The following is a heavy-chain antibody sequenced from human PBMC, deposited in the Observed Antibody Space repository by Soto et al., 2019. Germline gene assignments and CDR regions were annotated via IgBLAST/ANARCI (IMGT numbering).Heavy chain of an antibody. V-gene: IGHV4-31*03. CDR3: ARYRSGYDGYYFDY. Sequence: SETLSLTCTVSGGSVSSGGYYWNWIRQHPGKGLEWIGYIYYIGSTYYNPSLKSRVTITVDTSKNQFSLKLSSVTAADTAIYYCARYRSGYDGYYFDYWGQGSLVTVFS. J-gene: IGHJ4*02. CDR2: IYYIGST. CDR1: GGSVSSGGYY. D-gene: IGHD5-12*01.